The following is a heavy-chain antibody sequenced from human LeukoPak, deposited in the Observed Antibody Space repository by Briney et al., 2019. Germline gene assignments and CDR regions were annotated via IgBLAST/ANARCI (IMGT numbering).Heavy chain of an antibody. V-gene: IGHV1-8*01. J-gene: IGHJ4*02. CDR3: ARGSYYDFWSGYNPPFDY. Sequence: GASVKVSCKASGYTFTSYDINWVRQATGQGLEWMGWMNPNSGNTGYAQKFQGRVTMTRNTSISTAYMELSSLRSEDTAVYYCARGSYYDFWSGYNPPFDYWGQGTLVTVSS. CDR1: GYTFTSYD. CDR2: MNPNSGNT. D-gene: IGHD3-3*01.